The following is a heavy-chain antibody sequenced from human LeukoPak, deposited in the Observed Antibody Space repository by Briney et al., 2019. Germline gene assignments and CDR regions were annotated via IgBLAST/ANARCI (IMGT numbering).Heavy chain of an antibody. V-gene: IGHV3-48*01. Sequence: GGSLRLSCAASGFTFSSYSMNWVRQAPGKGVEWVSYISSSSSNIYYADCVKGRFTISRDNAKNSLYLQMNSLRAEDTAVYYCARDPGSLGIAVAGDDYWGQGTLVTVSS. CDR3: ARDPGSLGIAVAGDDY. CDR2: ISSSSSNI. CDR1: GFTFSSYS. D-gene: IGHD6-19*01. J-gene: IGHJ4*02.